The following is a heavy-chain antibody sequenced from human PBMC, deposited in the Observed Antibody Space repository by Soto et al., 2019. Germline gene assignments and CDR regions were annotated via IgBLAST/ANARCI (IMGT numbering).Heavy chain of an antibody. J-gene: IGHJ4*02. CDR2: IVVGSGNT. CDR3: AAFPYDSSGHPQIDY. CDR1: GFTFTSSA. V-gene: IGHV1-58*01. D-gene: IGHD3-22*01. Sequence: ASVKVSCKASGFTFTSSAVQWVRQARGQRLEWIGWIVVGSGNTNYAQKFQERVTITRDMSTSTAYMELSSLRSEDPAVYYCAAFPYDSSGHPQIDYGGQGTLVTVSS.